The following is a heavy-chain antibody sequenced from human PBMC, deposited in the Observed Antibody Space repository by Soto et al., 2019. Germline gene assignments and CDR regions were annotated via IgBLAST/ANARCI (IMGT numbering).Heavy chain of an antibody. V-gene: IGHV3-15*01. Sequence: GGSLRLSCAASGFTFSNAWMSWVRQAPGKGLEWVGRIKSKTDGGTTDYAAPVKGRFTISRDDSKHTLYLQMNSLKTEDTAVYYCTTDPLSHVVVVAATPSAFDIWGQGTMVTVSS. D-gene: IGHD2-15*01. J-gene: IGHJ3*02. CDR3: TTDPLSHVVVVAATPSAFDI. CDR2: IKSKTDGGTT. CDR1: GFTFSNAW.